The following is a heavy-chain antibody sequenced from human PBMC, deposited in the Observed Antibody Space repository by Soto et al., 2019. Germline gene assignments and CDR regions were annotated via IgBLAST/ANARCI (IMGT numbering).Heavy chain of an antibody. CDR3: ARDSHFDY. V-gene: IGHV4-61*01. Sequence: PSETLSLTCTVSGGSVSSGSYYWSWIRQPPGKGLEWIGYIYYSGSTNYNPSLKSRVTISVDTSKNQFSLNLSSVTAADTAVYYCARDSHFDYWGLGTLVTVSS. CDR1: GGSVSSGSYY. CDR2: IYYSGST. J-gene: IGHJ4*02.